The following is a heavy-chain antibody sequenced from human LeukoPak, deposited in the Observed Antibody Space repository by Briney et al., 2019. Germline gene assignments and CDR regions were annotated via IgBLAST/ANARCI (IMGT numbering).Heavy chain of an antibody. J-gene: IGHJ4*02. CDR3: ARGDGSGSPPRF. CDR1: GGSISSYY. D-gene: IGHD3-10*01. V-gene: IGHV4-59*01. Sequence: SETLSLTCTASGGSISSYYWSWIRQPPGKGLEWIGYIYYSGSTNYNPSLKSRVTISVDTSKNQFSLKLSSVTAADTAVYYCARGDGSGSPPRFWGQGTLVTVSS. CDR2: IYYSGST.